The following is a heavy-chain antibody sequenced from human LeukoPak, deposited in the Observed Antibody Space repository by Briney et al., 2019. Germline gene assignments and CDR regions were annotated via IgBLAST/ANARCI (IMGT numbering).Heavy chain of an antibody. CDR3: VRDHVSPGLSNWFDP. Sequence: PSETLSLTCAVSGGSISSSNWWSWVRQPPGKGLEWIGEIYHSGSTNYNPSLKSRLTIPITTSKNQFSLKVTSVTASDTAMYYCVRDHVSPGLSNWFDPWGQGTLVTVSS. CDR2: IYHSGST. V-gene: IGHV4-4*02. D-gene: IGHD3-16*01. J-gene: IGHJ5*02. CDR1: GGSISSSNW.